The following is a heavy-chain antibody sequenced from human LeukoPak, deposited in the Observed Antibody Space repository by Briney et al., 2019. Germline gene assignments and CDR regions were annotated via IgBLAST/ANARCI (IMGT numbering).Heavy chain of an antibody. CDR2: ISGSGGST. CDR3: AKRSRAAAGPVDAFDI. D-gene: IGHD6-13*01. J-gene: IGHJ3*02. CDR1: GSTFSSYA. Sequence: GGSLRLSCAASGSTFSSYAMSWVRQAPGKGLEWVSAISGSGGSTYYADSVKGRFTISRDNSKNTLYLQMNSLRAEDTAVYYCAKRSRAAAGPVDAFDIWGQGTMVTVSS. V-gene: IGHV3-23*01.